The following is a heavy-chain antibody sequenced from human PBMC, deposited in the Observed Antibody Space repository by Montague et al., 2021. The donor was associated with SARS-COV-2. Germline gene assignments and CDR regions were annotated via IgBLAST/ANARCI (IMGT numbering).Heavy chain of an antibody. V-gene: IGHV4-59*01. J-gene: IGHJ5*02. Sequence: SETLSLTCTVSGGSISSYYWSWIRQPPGKGLEWIGYIYYSGRTNXNPSLKSRVTISVDTSKNQFSLKLSSVTAADTAVYYCATQPCTNGVCENWFDPWGQGTLVTVSS. CDR1: GGSISSYY. D-gene: IGHD2-8*01. CDR2: IYYSGRT. CDR3: ATQPCTNGVCENWFDP.